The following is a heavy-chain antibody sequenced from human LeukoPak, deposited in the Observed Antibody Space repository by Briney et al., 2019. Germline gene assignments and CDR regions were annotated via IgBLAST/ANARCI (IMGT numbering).Heavy chain of an antibody. D-gene: IGHD3-22*01. CDR3: ARDYDSSYYWFDY. CDR2: ISRTGNSK. J-gene: IGHJ4*02. V-gene: IGHV3-48*03. Sequence: PGGSLRLSCAASGFTLSSYEMNWVRLAPGKGLEWISYISRTGNSKYYADSVKGRFTISRDNAKNSLYLQMNSLRAEDTAVYYCARDYDSSYYWFDYWGQGTLVTVSS. CDR1: GFTLSSYE.